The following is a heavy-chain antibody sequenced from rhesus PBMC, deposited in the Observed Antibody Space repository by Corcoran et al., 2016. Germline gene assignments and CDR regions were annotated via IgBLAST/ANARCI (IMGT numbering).Heavy chain of an antibody. CDR1: GGSISSNY. CDR3: ARLSTVDY. Sequence: QVQLQESGPGLVTPLETLSLTCAVSGGSISSNYWSWIRQAPGKGQEWVGYIYGSGSRTTYNPSLKSRVTRSVDTSKNQLSLKLSAVTAADTAVYYCARLSTVDYWGQGVLVTVSS. CDR2: IYGSGSRT. V-gene: IGHV4S11*01. D-gene: IGHD2-15*01. J-gene: IGHJ4*01.